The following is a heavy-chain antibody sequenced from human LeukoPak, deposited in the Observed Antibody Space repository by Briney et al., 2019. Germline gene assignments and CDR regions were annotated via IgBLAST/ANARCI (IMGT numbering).Heavy chain of an antibody. CDR3: ARYNWNTWFDP. CDR2: IADSGST. CDR1: SASLSTQH. Sequence: TETLSTTCAVSSASLSTQHWSWLRQSPRRGLEWIGYIADSGSTNYKPSLKSRVTISVDTSKNQFSLMLSSVTAADTAMYYCARYNWNTWFDPWGQGALVTISS. J-gene: IGHJ5*02. D-gene: IGHD1-1*01. V-gene: IGHV4-59*11.